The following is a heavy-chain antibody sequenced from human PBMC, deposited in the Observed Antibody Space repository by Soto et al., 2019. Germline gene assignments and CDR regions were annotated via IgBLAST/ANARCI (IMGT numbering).Heavy chain of an antibody. CDR3: ARDPRRRDSSPHFDY. Sequence: ASVKVSCKASGYTFTSYGISWVRQAPGQGLEWMGWISAYNGNTNYAQKLQGRVTMTTDTSTSTAYMELRSLRSDDTAVYYCARDPRRRDSSPHFDYWGQGTLVTVSS. V-gene: IGHV1-18*01. CDR2: ISAYNGNT. J-gene: IGHJ4*02. CDR1: GYTFTSYG. D-gene: IGHD5-18*01.